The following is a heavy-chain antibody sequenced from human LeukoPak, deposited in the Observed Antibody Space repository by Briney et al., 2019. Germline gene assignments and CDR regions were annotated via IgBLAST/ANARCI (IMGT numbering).Heavy chain of an antibody. CDR1: GGSISSYY. Sequence: SETLSLTCTVSGGSISSYYWSWIRQPPAKGLEWIGYIYYSGSTNYNPSLKSRVTISVDTSKNQFSLKLSSVTAADAAVYYCARGRISVGVRGGPIYFDYWGQGSLVTVSS. V-gene: IGHV4-59*01. D-gene: IGHD3-10*01. J-gene: IGHJ4*02. CDR2: IYYSGST. CDR3: ARGRISVGVRGGPIYFDY.